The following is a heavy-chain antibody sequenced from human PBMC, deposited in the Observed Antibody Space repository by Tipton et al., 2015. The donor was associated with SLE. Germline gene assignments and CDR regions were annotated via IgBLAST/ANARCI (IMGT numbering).Heavy chain of an antibody. J-gene: IGHJ4*02. Sequence: RSLRLSCAASGFTFSSYSMNWVRQAPGKGLEWVGLIRIEAYGGTTEYAASVKGRFTITRDDSNRIAYLQMNSLKTEDTGLYYCSGSIDYWGQGTLVTVSS. CDR1: GFTFSSYS. V-gene: IGHV3-49*04. CDR3: SGSIDY. CDR2: IRIEAYGGTT.